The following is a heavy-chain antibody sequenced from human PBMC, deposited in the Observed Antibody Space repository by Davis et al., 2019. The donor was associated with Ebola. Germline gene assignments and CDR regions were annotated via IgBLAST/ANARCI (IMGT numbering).Heavy chain of an antibody. V-gene: IGHV3-43*02. CDR1: GFTFDDYA. D-gene: IGHD2-21*02. CDR3: AKDRVTAYYYGMDV. CDR2: ITGDGDNA. Sequence: PGGSLRLSCAASGFTFDDYAMNWVRQAPGKGLEWVSLITGDGDNAYYADSVKGRFTISRDNSKNSLYLQLNNLRAEDTALYYCAKDRVTAYYYGMDVWGQGTTVTVSS. J-gene: IGHJ6*02.